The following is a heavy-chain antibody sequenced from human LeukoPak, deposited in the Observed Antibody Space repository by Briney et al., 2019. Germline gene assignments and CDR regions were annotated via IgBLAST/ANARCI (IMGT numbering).Heavy chain of an antibody. V-gene: IGHV3-21*04. D-gene: IGHD2-15*01. CDR1: GFTFSSHS. Sequence: GGSLRLSCAASGFTFSSHSMNWVRQAPGKGLEWVSSISGCSTYIYYADSVKGRFTISRDNSKNTLYLQMNSLRAEDTAVYYCAKESGYCSGGSCYDVIGYFQHWGQGTLVTVSS. CDR2: ISGCSTYI. J-gene: IGHJ1*01. CDR3: AKESGYCSGGSCYDVIGYFQH.